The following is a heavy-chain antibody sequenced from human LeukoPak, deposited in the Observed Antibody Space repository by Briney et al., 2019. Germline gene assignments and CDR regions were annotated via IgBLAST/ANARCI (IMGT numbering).Heavy chain of an antibody. CDR1: GGSINSDD. CDR2: IHHSGRS. Sequence: PSEALSLTCAVSGGSINSDDWSWIRRPPGKGLEWIGHIHHSGRSNYNPSLVSRVTLSVDMSRNQFSLKLSSVTAADTAVFYCARENSGSYREFDYWGQGTLVTVSS. J-gene: IGHJ4*02. CDR3: ARENSGSYREFDY. V-gene: IGHV4-59*12. D-gene: IGHD1-26*01.